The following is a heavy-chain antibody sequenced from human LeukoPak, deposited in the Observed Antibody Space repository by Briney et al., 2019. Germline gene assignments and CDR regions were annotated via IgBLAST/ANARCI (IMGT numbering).Heavy chain of an antibody. D-gene: IGHD2-2*01. CDR3: AGGHQVPAAMQGYYYYYGMDV. Sequence: PSETLSLTCTVSGGSISSSSYYWGWIRQPPGKGLESIGSIYYSGSTYYNPSLKSRVTISVDTSKNQFSLKLSSVTAADTAVYYCAGGHQVPAAMQGYYYYYGMDVWGQGTTVTVSS. CDR2: IYYSGST. J-gene: IGHJ6*02. CDR1: GGSISSSSYY. V-gene: IGHV4-39*01.